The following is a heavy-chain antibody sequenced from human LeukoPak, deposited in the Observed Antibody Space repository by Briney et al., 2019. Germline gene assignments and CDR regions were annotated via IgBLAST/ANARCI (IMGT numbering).Heavy chain of an antibody. J-gene: IGHJ4*02. CDR3: ASRYSSSWYRRAGNDY. Sequence: PSGTLSLTCAVSGGSVTSSNWRSWVRQPPGRGLEWIGEIYHSGSTNYNPSLKSRVTISVDRSKNQFSLKLSSVTAADTAVYYCASRYSSSWYRRAGNDYWGQGTLVTVSS. CDR2: IYHSGST. V-gene: IGHV4-4*02. CDR1: GGSVTSSNW. D-gene: IGHD6-13*01.